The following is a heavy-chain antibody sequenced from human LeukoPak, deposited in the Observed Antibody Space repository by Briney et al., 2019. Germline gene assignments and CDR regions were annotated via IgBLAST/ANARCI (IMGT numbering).Heavy chain of an antibody. J-gene: IGHJ4*02. CDR3: ARRRTARVDY. D-gene: IGHD5-18*01. CDR1: GGSISSGGYY. Sequence: PSQTLSLTCAVSGGSISSGGYYWGWIRQPPGKGLEWIGSIYYSGSTYYNPSLKSRVTISVDTSKNQFSLKLSSVTAADTAVYYCARRRTARVDYWGQGTLVTVSS. CDR2: IYYSGST. V-gene: IGHV4-39*01.